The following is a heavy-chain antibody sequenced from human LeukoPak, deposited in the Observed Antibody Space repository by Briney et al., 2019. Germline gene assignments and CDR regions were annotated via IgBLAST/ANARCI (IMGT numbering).Heavy chain of an antibody. J-gene: IGHJ4*02. D-gene: IGHD1-14*01. Sequence: GGSLRLSCAASGFTFRNFLMTWVRQAPGKGLEWVASISQEGSQRYNVDSAKGRFTLSRDNAKNSLYLQMNSLRDEDTAIYYCARDPDRRSDYWGQGTLVTVSS. CDR3: ARDPDRRSDY. V-gene: IGHV3-7*01. CDR2: ISQEGSQR. CDR1: GFTFRNFL.